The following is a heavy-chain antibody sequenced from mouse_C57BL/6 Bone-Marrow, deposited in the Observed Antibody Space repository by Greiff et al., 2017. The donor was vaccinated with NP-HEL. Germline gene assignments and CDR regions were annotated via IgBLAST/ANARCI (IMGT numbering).Heavy chain of an antibody. CDR1: GYTFTDYT. J-gene: IGHJ4*01. CDR3: ARTTTVVATCAMDY. CDR2: INPNNGGT. D-gene: IGHD1-1*01. V-gene: IGHV1-18*01. Sequence: VQLKESGPELVKPGASVKIPCKASGYTFTDYTMDWVKQSHGKSLEWIGDINPNNGGTIYNQKFKGKATLTVDKSSSTAYMELRSLTSEDTAVYYCARTTTVVATCAMDYWGQGTSVTVSS.